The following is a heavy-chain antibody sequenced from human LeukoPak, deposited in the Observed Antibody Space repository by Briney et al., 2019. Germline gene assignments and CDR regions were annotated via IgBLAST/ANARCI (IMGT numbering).Heavy chain of an antibody. CDR2: IKQDGSEK. Sequence: GGSLRLSRAASGFTFSSYSMNWVRQAPGKGLEWVANIKQDGSEKYYVDSVKGRFTISRDNAKNSLYLQMNSLRAEDTAVYYCARLSSSGYYYVCDYWGQGTLVTVSS. CDR3: ARLSSSGYYYVCDY. J-gene: IGHJ4*02. CDR1: GFTFSSYS. D-gene: IGHD3-22*01. V-gene: IGHV3-7*01.